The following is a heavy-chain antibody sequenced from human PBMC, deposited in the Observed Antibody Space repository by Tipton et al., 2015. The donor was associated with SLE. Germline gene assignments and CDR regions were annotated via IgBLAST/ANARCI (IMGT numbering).Heavy chain of an antibody. CDR2: ISSSGSAI. D-gene: IGHD6-13*01. V-gene: IGHV3-11*01. J-gene: IGHJ4*02. CDR1: GFTFSDYY. CDR3: AREALIVAAGTFDY. Sequence: SLRLSCAASGFTFSDYYMSWIRQAPGKGLEWVSYISSSGSAIYYADSVKGRFTISRDNAKNSLYLQMNSLRAEDTAVYYCAREALIVAAGTFDYWGQGTLVTVSS.